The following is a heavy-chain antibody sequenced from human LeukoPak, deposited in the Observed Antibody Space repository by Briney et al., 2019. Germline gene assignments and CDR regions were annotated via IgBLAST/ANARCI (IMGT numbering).Heavy chain of an antibody. V-gene: IGHV3-30*03. D-gene: IGHD3-3*02. J-gene: IGHJ5*02. CDR2: IAYDGSNK. Sequence: GGSLRLSCAASGFTFSSPGMNWVRQAPDKGLEWVAVIAYDGSNKYYAESVKGRFTISRDNSKNTLYLQMNSLRPEDTAVYYCARDAFWPVGFDPWGQGTLVTVSS. CDR3: ARDAFWPVGFDP. CDR1: GFTFSSPG.